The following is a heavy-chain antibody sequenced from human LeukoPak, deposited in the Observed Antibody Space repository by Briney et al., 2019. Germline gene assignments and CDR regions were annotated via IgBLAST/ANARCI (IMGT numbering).Heavy chain of an antibody. CDR1: GGSFSGYY. V-gene: IGHV4-34*01. Sequence: SETLSLTCAVSGGSFSGYYWSWIRQPPGKGLEWIGEINHSGSTNYNPSLKSRVIISVDTSKNQFSLKLSSVTAADTAVYYCARAHSGSYFKQGRYNWFDPWGQGTMVTVSS. D-gene: IGHD1-26*01. J-gene: IGHJ5*02. CDR2: INHSGST. CDR3: ARAHSGSYFKQGRYNWFDP.